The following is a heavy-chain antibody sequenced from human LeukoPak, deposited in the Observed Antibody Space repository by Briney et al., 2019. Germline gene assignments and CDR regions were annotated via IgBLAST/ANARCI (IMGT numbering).Heavy chain of an antibody. CDR3: ASEQAYDHLPGHYKTEYFLQ. CDR2: IYHSGST. V-gene: IGHV4-30-2*01. CDR1: GGSISSGGYY. D-gene: IGHD3-9*01. Sequence: SETLSLTCTVSGGSISSGGYYWSWIRQPPGKGLEWIGYIYHSGSTYYNPSLKSRVTISVDASNNRFSLSLKSVTAADTATYYCASEQAYDHLPGHYKTEYFLQWGQGSLVTVSS. J-gene: IGHJ1*01.